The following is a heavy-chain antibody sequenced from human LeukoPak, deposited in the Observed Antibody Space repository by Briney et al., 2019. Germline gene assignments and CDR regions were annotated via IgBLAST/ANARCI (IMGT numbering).Heavy chain of an antibody. J-gene: IGHJ6*03. CDR1: GFTFSDHH. CDR3: ARDAGYCSSSTCFYYYYIDV. Sequence: GGSLRLSCAASGFTFSDHHMSWIRQAPGKGLEWVSYISSGGNTIHYADPVKGRFTISRDNAKNSLYLQMNSLRAEDTAVYYCARDAGYCSSSTCFYYYYIDVWGEGTTVTVSS. V-gene: IGHV3-11*01. D-gene: IGHD2-15*01. CDR2: ISSGGNTI.